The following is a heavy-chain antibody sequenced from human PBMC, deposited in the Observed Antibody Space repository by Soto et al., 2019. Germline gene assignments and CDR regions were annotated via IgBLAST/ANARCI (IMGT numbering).Heavy chain of an antibody. V-gene: IGHV4-30-4*01. D-gene: IGHD2-15*01. CDR2: ISYSGSA. J-gene: IGHJ4*02. CDR3: ATMGTPATGLYYFDY. CDR1: GGSISSGNYY. Sequence: QVQLQESGPGLVKTSQTLSLTCTVSGGSISSGNYYWSWIRQPPGKGLEWIGFISYSGSAYYNPSLKSRVTISVDTSKNQFSLNLSFVTAADTAVYYCATMGTPATGLYYFDYWGQGTLVTVSS.